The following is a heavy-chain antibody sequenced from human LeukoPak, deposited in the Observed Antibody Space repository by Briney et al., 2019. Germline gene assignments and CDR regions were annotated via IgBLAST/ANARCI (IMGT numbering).Heavy chain of an antibody. CDR1: GFTFSDYY. D-gene: IGHD5-12*01. J-gene: IGHJ4*02. CDR2: ISGSGGST. V-gene: IGHV3-23*01. Sequence: PGGSLRLSCAASGFTFSDYYMSWIRQAPGKGLEWVSAISGSGGSTYYADSVKGRFTISRDNSKNTLYLQMNSLRAEDTAVYYCAGDVDSVYWGQGTLVTVSS. CDR3: AGDVDSVY.